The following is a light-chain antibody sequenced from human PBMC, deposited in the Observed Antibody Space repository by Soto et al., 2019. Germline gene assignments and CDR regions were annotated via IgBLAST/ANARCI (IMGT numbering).Light chain of an antibody. Sequence: DIQMTHYPYNLCASVGNRVNITCRASQSISSWLAWYQQKPGKAPKLLIYDASSLESGVPSRFSGSGSGTEFTLTISSLQPDDFATYYCQQYNSYWTFGQGTKVDI. CDR3: QQYNSYWT. V-gene: IGKV1-5*01. CDR2: DAS. CDR1: QSISSW. J-gene: IGKJ1*01.